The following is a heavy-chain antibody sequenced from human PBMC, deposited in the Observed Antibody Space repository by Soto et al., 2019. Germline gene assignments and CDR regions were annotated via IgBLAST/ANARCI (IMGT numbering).Heavy chain of an antibody. CDR2: ISSNGGST. CDR1: GFTFSSYA. D-gene: IGHD6-6*01. CDR3: ARGSYSSSYFDY. J-gene: IGHJ4*02. V-gene: IGHV3-64*01. Sequence: GGSLRLSCAASGFTFSSYAMHWVRQAPGKGLEYVSAISSNGGSTYYANSVKGRFTISRDNSKNTLYLQMGSLRAEDVAVYYCARGSYSSSYFDYWGQGTLVTVSS.